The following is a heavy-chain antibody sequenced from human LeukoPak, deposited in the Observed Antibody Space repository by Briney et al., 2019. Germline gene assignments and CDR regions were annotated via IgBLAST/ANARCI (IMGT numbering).Heavy chain of an antibody. CDR1: GGSFSGYY. CDR3: ARGLIGPRSTRFDP. J-gene: IGHJ5*02. Sequence: PSETLSLTCAVYGGSFSGYYWSWIRQPPGKGLEWIGEINHSGSTNYNPSLKSRVTISVDTSKNQFSLKLSSVTAADTAVYYCARGLIGPRSTRFDPWGQGTLVTVSS. CDR2: INHSGST. D-gene: IGHD3-16*02. V-gene: IGHV4-34*01.